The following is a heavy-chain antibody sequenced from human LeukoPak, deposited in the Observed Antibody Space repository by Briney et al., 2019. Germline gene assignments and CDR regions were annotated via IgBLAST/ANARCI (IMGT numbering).Heavy chain of an antibody. CDR1: GYNFPSYT. CDR2: INGDNGNT. D-gene: IGHD3-10*01. J-gene: IGHJ4*02. V-gene: IGHV1-3*01. Sequence: GASVEVSCKTSGYNFPSYTMHWLRQAPGQSPEWMGSINGDNGNTRYSEKFQDRVTFTRNTSASSAYMELSSLRFEDTAVYYCARSSSGTYHYWGQGTLVTVSS. CDR3: ARSSSGTYHY.